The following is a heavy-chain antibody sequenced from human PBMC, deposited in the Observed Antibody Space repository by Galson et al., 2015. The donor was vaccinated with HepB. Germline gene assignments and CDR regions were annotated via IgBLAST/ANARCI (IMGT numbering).Heavy chain of an antibody. Sequence: SLRLSCAASGFTFSSYGMHWVRQAPGKGLEWVAVISYDGSNKYYADSVKGRFTISRDNSKNTLYLQMNSLRAEDTAVYYCAKDRYSYGYRSFDYWGQGTLVTVSS. CDR2: ISYDGSNK. J-gene: IGHJ4*02. V-gene: IGHV3-30*18. D-gene: IGHD5-18*01. CDR3: AKDRYSYGYRSFDY. CDR1: GFTFSSYG.